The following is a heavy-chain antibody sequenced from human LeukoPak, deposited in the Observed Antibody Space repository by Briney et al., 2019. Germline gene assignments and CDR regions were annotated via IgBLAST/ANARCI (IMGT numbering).Heavy chain of an antibody. V-gene: IGHV4-30-4*08. CDR2: IYYSGST. D-gene: IGHD3-22*01. CDR3: AGYDSSGYYYYYMDV. Sequence: SQTLSLTCTVSGGSISSGDYYWSWIRQPPGKGLEWIGYIYYSGSTYYNPSLKSRVTISVDTSKNQFSLKLSSVTAADTAVYYCAGYDSSGYYYYYMDVWGKGTTVTVSS. J-gene: IGHJ6*03. CDR1: GGSISSGDYY.